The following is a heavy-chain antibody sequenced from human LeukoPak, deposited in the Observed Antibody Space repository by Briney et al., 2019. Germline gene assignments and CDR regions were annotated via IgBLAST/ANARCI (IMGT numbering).Heavy chain of an antibody. CDR2: IYTSGST. CDR1: GGSISSYY. V-gene: IGHV4-4*07. J-gene: IGHJ4*02. D-gene: IGHD2-15*01. CDR3: ARVSGGSLYYFDY. Sequence: PSETLSLTCTVSGGSISSYYWSWIRQPAGKGLEWIGRIYTSGSTNYNPSLKSRVTISVDKSKNQFSLKLSSVTAWDTVVYYCARVSGGSLYYFDYWGQGTLVTVSS.